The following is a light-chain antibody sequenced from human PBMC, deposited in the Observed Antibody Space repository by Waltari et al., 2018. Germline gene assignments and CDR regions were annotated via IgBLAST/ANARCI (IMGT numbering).Light chain of an antibody. Sequence: DVVMTQSPLSLPVTPGEPASISCRSTQSLLHSNGNTYLDRYLQKPGQSPQLLIYLGSNRASWVPDRFSGSGSGTDFTLKISRVEAEDVGVYYCMQALQTPRTFGQGTRLEIK. CDR2: LGS. CDR3: MQALQTPRT. J-gene: IGKJ5*01. CDR1: QSLLHSNGNTY. V-gene: IGKV2-28*01.